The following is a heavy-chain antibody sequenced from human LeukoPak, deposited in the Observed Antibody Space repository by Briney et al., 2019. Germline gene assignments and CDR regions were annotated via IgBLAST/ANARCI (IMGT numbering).Heavy chain of an antibody. Sequence: GGSLRLSCAASGFTFSSYAMHWVRQAPGKGLEWVAVISYDVSKKYYADSVKGRFTISRDNSKNTLYLQMNSLRAEDTAVYYCAREVGSYDYPGGSFQHWGQGTLLTVSS. J-gene: IGHJ1*01. V-gene: IGHV3-30*04. CDR2: ISYDVSKK. CDR1: GFTFSSYA. CDR3: AREVGSYDYPGGSFQH. D-gene: IGHD5-18*01.